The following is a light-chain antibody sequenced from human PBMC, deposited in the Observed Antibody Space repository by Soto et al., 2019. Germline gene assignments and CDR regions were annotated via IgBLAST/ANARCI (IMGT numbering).Light chain of an antibody. CDR3: CSYTTSNTRQIV. CDR2: DVS. Sequence: QSVLTQPASVSGSPGQSITISCTGTGSDVGGYNYVSWYQHHPGKAPKLMIYDVSNRPSGVSNRFSGPKSGNTASLTISGLQPEDEADYYCCSYTTSNTRQIVFGTGTKVTVL. CDR1: GSDVGGYNY. J-gene: IGLJ1*01. V-gene: IGLV2-14*03.